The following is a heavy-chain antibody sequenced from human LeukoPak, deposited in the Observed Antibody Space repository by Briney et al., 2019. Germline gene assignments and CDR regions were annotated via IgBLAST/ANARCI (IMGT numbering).Heavy chain of an antibody. J-gene: IGHJ4*02. CDR1: GFTFSSYS. CDR2: ISSSSSYI. CDR3: ARAYYYDSSAASTPDY. Sequence: GGSLRLSCAASGFTFSSYSMNLVRQAPGKGLEWVSSISSSSSYIYYADSVKGRFTISRDNAKNSLYLQMNSLRAEDTAVYYCARAYYYDSSAASTPDYWGQGTLVTVSS. D-gene: IGHD3-22*01. V-gene: IGHV3-21*01.